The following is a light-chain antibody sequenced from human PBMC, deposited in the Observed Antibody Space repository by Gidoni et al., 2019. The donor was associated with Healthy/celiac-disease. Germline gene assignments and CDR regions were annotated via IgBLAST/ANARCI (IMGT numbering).Light chain of an antibody. CDR2: GAS. Sequence: EIVLTQSPGTLSLSPGERATLSCRASQSVSSSYLAWYQQKPGQAPRLLIYGASSRATGIPDRFSGSGSGTDFTLTISRLEPEDFAVYYCQQYGSSPGALVYTFGQGTKLEIK. V-gene: IGKV3-20*01. J-gene: IGKJ2*01. CDR3: QQYGSSPGALVYT. CDR1: QSVSSSY.